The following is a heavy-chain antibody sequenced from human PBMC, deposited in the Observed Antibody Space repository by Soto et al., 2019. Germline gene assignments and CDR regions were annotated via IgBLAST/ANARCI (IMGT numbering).Heavy chain of an antibody. V-gene: IGHV3-11*01. J-gene: IGHJ6*01. D-gene: IGHD4-4*01. CDR3: ATDPDSSAYYGMDV. Sequence: QVQLVESGGGLVKPGGSLTLSCAASGFTFSDYYMTWIRQASGKGLEWVSSITSGGSRYHADSVKGRFTISRDNAKNSLYLQLNSLRAEDTAVYYCATDPDSSAYYGMDVW. CDR1: GFTFSDYY. CDR2: ITSGGSR.